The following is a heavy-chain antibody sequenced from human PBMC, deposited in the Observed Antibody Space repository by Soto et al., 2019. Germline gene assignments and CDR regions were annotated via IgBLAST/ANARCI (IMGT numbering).Heavy chain of an antibody. CDR1: GINFNAYW. Sequence: GGSLRLSCAASGINFNAYWMSCVRQAPGKGLDWVSYIKQDGSTKYYADSVKGRFTISRDNAKNSLYLQMNSLRAEDTAVYYCARLGYCSGGSCYSNYYFDYWGQGTLVTVSS. CDR2: IKQDGSTK. J-gene: IGHJ4*02. CDR3: ARLGYCSGGSCYSNYYFDY. V-gene: IGHV3-7*03. D-gene: IGHD2-15*01.